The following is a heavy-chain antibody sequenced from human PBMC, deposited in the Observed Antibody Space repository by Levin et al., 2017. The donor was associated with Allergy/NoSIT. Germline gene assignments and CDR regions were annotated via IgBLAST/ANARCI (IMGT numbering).Heavy chain of an antibody. CDR3: ATNPTYGFVRFDY. V-gene: IGHV1-24*01. CDR2: FDPEYGET. J-gene: IGHJ4*02. Sequence: GESLKISCKVSGYSLSDFSMHWVRQAPGKGLEWMGGFDPEYGETIYAQKFQGRVTMTEDTSTDTAYMELSSLRSEDTALYYCATNPTYGFVRFDYWGQGTLVTVSS. CDR1: GYSLSDFS. D-gene: IGHD3-10*02.